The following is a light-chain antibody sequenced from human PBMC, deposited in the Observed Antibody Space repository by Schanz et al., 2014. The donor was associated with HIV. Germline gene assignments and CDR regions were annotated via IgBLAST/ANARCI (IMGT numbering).Light chain of an antibody. CDR3: QSYDSSLSAVV. J-gene: IGLJ2*01. CDR1: SSNIGAGYD. CDR2: DNN. Sequence: QSVLTQPPSVSGAPGQRVTMSCTGSSSNIGAGYDVHWYQQVPGTAPTLLIYDNNHRPSGVPDRFSASKSGTSASLAITGLQAEDEADYYCQSYDSSLSAVVFGGGTKLTVL. V-gene: IGLV1-40*01.